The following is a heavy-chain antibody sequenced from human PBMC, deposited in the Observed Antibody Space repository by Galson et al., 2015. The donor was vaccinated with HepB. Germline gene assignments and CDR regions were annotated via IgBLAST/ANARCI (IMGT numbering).Heavy chain of an antibody. Sequence: SLRLSCAASGFTFSSYALHWVRQAPGKGLEWVSYISSSSSGMYYADSVKGRFTISRDNAKNSLYLQMNSLRAEDTAVYYCARESNFYMDVWGKGTTVTVSS. V-gene: IGHV3-48*01. CDR1: GFTFSSYA. CDR3: ARESNFYMDV. CDR2: ISSSSSGM. J-gene: IGHJ6*03.